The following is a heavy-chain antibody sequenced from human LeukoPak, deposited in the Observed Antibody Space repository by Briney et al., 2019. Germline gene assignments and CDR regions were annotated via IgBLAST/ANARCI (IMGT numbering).Heavy chain of an antibody. CDR2: IHTSGST. V-gene: IGHV4-4*07. CDR3: ARETVAGDWFDP. D-gene: IGHD6-19*01. J-gene: IGHJ5*02. CDR1: GGSISSYY. Sequence: PSETLSLTCTVSGGSISSYYWSWIRQPAGKGLEWIGRIHTSGSTNYNPSLKSRVTMSVDTSKNQFSLTLSSATAADTAVYYCARETVAGDWFDPWGQGTLVTVSS.